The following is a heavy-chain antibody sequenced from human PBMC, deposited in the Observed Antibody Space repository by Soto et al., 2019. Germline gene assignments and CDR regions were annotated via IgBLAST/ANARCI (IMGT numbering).Heavy chain of an antibody. CDR3: AKGDIVVVPAAIPED. CDR1: GCTFSSYG. CDR2: ISYGGSNK. D-gene: IGHD2-2*01. J-gene: IGHJ4*02. Sequence: PGGSLRLSCAASGCTFSSYGVHWVRQAPGKGLEWVAVISYGGSNKYYADSVKGRFTISRDNSKNTLYLQMNSLRAEDTAVYYCAKGDIVVVPAAIPEDWAQGTIVTVSS. V-gene: IGHV3-30*18.